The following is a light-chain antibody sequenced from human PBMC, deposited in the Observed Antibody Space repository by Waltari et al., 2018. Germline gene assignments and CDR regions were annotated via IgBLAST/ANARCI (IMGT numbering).Light chain of an antibody. J-gene: IGKJ1*01. CDR2: GGS. V-gene: IGKV3-20*01. Sequence: EIVLTQSPGTLSLSPGERATLSCRASQSVANYLVWYQQKPGQSPRLLISGGSTRAPGVSDRFSGSGSGADFTLTISRLEPEDFAVYFCQQYDISPWTFGQGTKVVMK. CDR1: QSVANY. CDR3: QQYDISPWT.